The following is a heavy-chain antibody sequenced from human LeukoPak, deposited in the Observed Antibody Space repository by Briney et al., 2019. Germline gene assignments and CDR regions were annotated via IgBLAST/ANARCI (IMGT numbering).Heavy chain of an antibody. D-gene: IGHD4-17*01. V-gene: IGHV1-69*01. CDR3: ATQGGDLYYYYMDV. CDR2: IIPIFGTA. Sequence: SVKVSCKASGGTFSSYAISWVRQAPGQGLEWMGGIIPIFGTANYAQKFQGRVTITADESTSTAYMELSSLRSEDTAVYYCATQGGDLYYYYMDVWGKGTTATVSS. J-gene: IGHJ6*03. CDR1: GGTFSSYA.